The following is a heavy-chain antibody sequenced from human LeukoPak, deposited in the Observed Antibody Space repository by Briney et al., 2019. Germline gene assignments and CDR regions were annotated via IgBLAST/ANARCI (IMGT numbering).Heavy chain of an antibody. V-gene: IGHV3-23*01. CDR1: GFTFSSYA. J-gene: IGHJ4*02. CDR3: ASNRGHYDILTGYLYYFDY. D-gene: IGHD3-9*01. CDR2: ISGSGGST. Sequence: GGSLRLSCAASGFTFSSYAMSWVRQAPGKGLEWVSAISGSGGSTYYADSVKGRFTISRDNSKNTLYLQMNSLRAEDMAVYYCASNRGHYDILTGYLYYFDYWGQGTLVTVSS.